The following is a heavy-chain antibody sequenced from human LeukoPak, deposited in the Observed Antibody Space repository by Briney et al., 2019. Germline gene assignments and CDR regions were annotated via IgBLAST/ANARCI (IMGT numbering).Heavy chain of an antibody. CDR1: GFIFSDYY. J-gene: IGHJ4*02. V-gene: IGHV3-11*01. CDR3: ARGDGVYDYVWGRSY. CDR2: ISSGGDTF. D-gene: IGHD3-16*01. Sequence: GGSLRLSCAASGFIFSDYYMVRIRQAPGKGLEWIAYISSGGDTFFYADSVKGRFTISRDNSGDSLYLQMNSLGADDTAVYYCARGDGVYDYVWGRSYWGQGTLVTVSS.